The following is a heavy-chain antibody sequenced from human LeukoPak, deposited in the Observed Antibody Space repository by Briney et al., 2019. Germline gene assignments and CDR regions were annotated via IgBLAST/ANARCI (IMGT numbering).Heavy chain of an antibody. Sequence: GGSLRLSCAASGFTFSSYSMNWVRQAPGKGLEWVSYISSSSSTIYYADSVKGRFTISRDNSRNTLYLQMNSLRAEDTAVYYCAKALYPYAVAGTDYWGQGTLVTVSS. V-gene: IGHV3-48*01. J-gene: IGHJ4*02. D-gene: IGHD6-19*01. CDR2: ISSSSSTI. CDR3: AKALYPYAVAGTDY. CDR1: GFTFSSYS.